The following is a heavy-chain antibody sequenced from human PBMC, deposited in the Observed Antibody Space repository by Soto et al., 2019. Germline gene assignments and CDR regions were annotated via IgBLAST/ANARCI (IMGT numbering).Heavy chain of an antibody. CDR2: FNGNGGLT. CDR1: GFTFSSYA. CDR3: AKDNSLHWFDP. D-gene: IGHD2-15*01. J-gene: IGHJ5*02. V-gene: IGHV3-23*01. Sequence: GGSLRLSCATSGFTFSSYAMTWVRQAPGKGLEWVSTFNGNGGLTYYADSVKGRFTISRDNSKNTLYLQMDSLRAEDTAIYYCAKDNSLHWFDPWGQGTLVTVSS.